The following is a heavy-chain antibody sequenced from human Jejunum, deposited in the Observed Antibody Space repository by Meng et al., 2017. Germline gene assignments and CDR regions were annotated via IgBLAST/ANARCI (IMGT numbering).Heavy chain of an antibody. J-gene: IGHJ4*02. D-gene: IGHD4-17*01. CDR1: GFTFSTYW. CDR2: INVDGGTI. V-gene: IGHV3-74*01. Sequence: EGQLVEAGGGLVQPGGSLRLSCAASGFTFSTYWMHWVRQAPGKGLEWVSQINVDGGTITYADSVKGRFTISRDNAKNTLYLQMNSLRVEDTAVYYCARVRTGYCDYWGQGTLVTVSS. CDR3: ARVRTGYCDY.